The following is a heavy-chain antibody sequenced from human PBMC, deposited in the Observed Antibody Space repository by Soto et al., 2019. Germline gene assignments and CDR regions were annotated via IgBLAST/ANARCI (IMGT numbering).Heavy chain of an antibody. CDR3: ARGDYYGSGSYSGVDY. D-gene: IGHD3-10*01. CDR1: GGTFSSYG. J-gene: IGHJ4*02. V-gene: IGHV1-69*13. CDR2: IIPIFGTA. Sequence: SVKVSCKAAGGTFSSYGISGVRQAPGQGLEWMGGIIPIFGTANYPPKFQGRVTITADESTTTAYLELSSLSSEDPAVYSCARGDYYGSGSYSGVDYWGQGTLVTVSS.